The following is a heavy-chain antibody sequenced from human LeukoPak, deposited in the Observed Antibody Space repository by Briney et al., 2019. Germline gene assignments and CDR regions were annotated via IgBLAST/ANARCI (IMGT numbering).Heavy chain of an antibody. V-gene: IGHV4-4*07. CDR2: INSNGNT. J-gene: IGHJ6*04. CDR3: ARDRLGFRVDV. CDR1: GGSISTYY. D-gene: IGHD3-10*01. Sequence: SETLSLICTVSGGSISTYYGSWIRQPAGKGPEWIGRINSNGNTNYKPSLKSRVSMSVDTSKNHFSLNESSVTAADTAVYYCARDRLGFRVDVWGEGTTVTVSS.